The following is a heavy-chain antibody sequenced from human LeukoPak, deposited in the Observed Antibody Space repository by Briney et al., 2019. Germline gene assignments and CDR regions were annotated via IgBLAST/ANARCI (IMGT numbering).Heavy chain of an antibody. CDR2: INPNSGGT. CDR1: GYTFTGYY. V-gene: IGHV1-2*02. CDR3: ARDPDCSGGSCYSEDWFDP. Sequence: ASVKVSCKASGYTFTGYYMHWVRQAPGQGLEWMGWINPNSGGTNYAQKFQGRVTMTRDTSISTAYMELSSLRSDDTAVYYCARDPDCSGGSCYSEDWFDPWGQGTLVTVSS. J-gene: IGHJ5*02. D-gene: IGHD2-15*01.